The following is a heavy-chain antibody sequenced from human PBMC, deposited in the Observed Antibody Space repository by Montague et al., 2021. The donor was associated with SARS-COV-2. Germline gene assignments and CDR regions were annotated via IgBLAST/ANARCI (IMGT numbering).Heavy chain of an antibody. CDR3: ARESSSRYYDILTGYDYYYYMDV. Sequence: SLRLSCAASGFTFSSYAMHWVRQAPVKGLEWVAVISYDGSNKYYXDSVKGRFTISRDNSKNTLYLQMNSLRAEDTAVYYCARESSSRYYDILTGYDYYYYMDVWGKGTTVTVSS. V-gene: IGHV3-30*04. CDR2: ISYDGSNK. D-gene: IGHD3-9*01. J-gene: IGHJ6*03. CDR1: GFTFSSYA.